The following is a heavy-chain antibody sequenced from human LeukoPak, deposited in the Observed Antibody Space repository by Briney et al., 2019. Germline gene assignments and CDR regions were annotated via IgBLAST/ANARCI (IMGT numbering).Heavy chain of an antibody. CDR3: AELGITMIGGV. V-gene: IGHV3-48*03. CDR2: ISSSGSTI. D-gene: IGHD3-10*02. CDR1: GFTFISYA. Sequence: GGSLRLSCAASGFTFISYAMNWVRQAPGKGLEWVSYISSSGSTIYYADSVKGRFTISRDNAKNSLYLQMNSLRAEDTAVYYCAELGITMIGGVWGKGTTVTISS. J-gene: IGHJ6*04.